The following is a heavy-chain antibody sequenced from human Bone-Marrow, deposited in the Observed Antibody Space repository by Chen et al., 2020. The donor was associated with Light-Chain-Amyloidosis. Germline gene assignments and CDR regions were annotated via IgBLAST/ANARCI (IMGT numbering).Heavy chain of an antibody. V-gene: IGHV4-59*01. J-gene: IGHJ3*02. CDR1: GGSIDNFY. CDR2: ITRIGIA. CDR3: ARDYYDSRGEAFDI. D-gene: IGHD3-22*01. Sequence: QVQLQESGPGLVKPSETLSLTCTVSGGSIDNFYWSWIPQPPGKGLEWIGYITRIGIANYRPSLKSRVTLSVDTSKNQVSLRLTSVTAADTAVYYCARDYYDSRGEAFDIWGQGTMVTVSS.